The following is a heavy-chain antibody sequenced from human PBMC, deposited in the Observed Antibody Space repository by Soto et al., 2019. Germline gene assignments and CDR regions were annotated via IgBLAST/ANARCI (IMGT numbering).Heavy chain of an antibody. Sequence: PSETLSLTCDVSGGSVIIGTYSFNCIRQPPWKGLELIGYIYHSGSFYYNPSLKSRVTISIDRSKNQFSLNLNSVTAADTAVYYCARTSGYCSGGTCFPFDYWGRGTLVTVSS. V-gene: IGHV4-30-2*01. J-gene: IGHJ4*02. D-gene: IGHD2-15*01. CDR3: ARTSGYCSGGTCFPFDY. CDR1: GGSVIIGTYS. CDR2: IYHSGSF.